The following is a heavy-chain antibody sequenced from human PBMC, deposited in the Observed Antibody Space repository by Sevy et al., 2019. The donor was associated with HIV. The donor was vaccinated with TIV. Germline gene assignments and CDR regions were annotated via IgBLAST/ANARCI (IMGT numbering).Heavy chain of an antibody. D-gene: IGHD2-8*01. CDR1: EFTLSSYS. CDR2: ISSSSAAI. CDR3: ASRSQCSNGVCPFDY. J-gene: IGHJ4*02. Sequence: GGALRLSCVASEFTLSSYSMNWVRQAPGKGLEWISSISSSSAAIYYADSVKGRLTVSRDNAKNLLYLQKNSLRDEDTAVYYCASRSQCSNGVCPFDYWGQGPLVTVSS. V-gene: IGHV3-21*01.